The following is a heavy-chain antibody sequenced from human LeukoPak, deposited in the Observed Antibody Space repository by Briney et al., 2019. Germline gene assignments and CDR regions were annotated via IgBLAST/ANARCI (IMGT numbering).Heavy chain of an antibody. CDR3: AKDLNPYYDILTGYARDY. V-gene: IGHV3-23*01. CDR1: GFTFSSYG. D-gene: IGHD3-9*01. CDR2: ISGSGGST. Sequence: GGSLRLSCAASGFTFSSYGMSWVRQAPGKGLEWVSAISGSGGSTYYADSVKGRFTISRDNSKNTLYLQMNSLRAEDTAVYYCAKDLNPYYDILTGYARDYWGQGTLVTVSS. J-gene: IGHJ4*02.